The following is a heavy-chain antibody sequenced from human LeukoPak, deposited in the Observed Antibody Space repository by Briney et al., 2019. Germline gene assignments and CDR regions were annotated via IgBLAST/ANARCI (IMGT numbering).Heavy chain of an antibody. J-gene: IGHJ6*04. CDR3: ARVPRAKPVSFVDV. CDR1: GGSISSGGYY. CDR2: IYYSGST. D-gene: IGHD3-22*01. V-gene: IGHV4-31*03. Sequence: SQTLSLTCTVSGGSISSGGYYWSWIRQHPGKGQEWIGYIYYSGSTYYNPSLKNRVTISVDTSTNQSSLKLRSVTPADTDVSYCARVPRAKPVSFVDVWGKGTTVTVSS.